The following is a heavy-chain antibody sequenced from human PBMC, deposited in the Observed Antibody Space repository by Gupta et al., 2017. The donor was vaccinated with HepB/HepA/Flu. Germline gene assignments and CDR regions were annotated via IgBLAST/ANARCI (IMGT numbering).Heavy chain of an antibody. CDR2: ISGDGTNI. V-gene: IGHV3-43*02. Sequence: EVHLVESGGGAVQPGGSLGLSCAASGFTLDDFALHWARQAPGKGLEWVSFISGDGTNIFYADSVKGRFTISRDNSKGSLYLQMNTLRAEDTAFYYCAKDGCIGGSCYFASWGQGALVTVSS. J-gene: IGHJ4*02. D-gene: IGHD2-15*01. CDR1: GFTLDDFA. CDR3: AKDGCIGGSCYFAS.